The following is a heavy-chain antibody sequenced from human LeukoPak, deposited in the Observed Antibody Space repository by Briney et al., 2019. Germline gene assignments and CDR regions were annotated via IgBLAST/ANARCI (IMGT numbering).Heavy chain of an antibody. V-gene: IGHV4-4*09. CDR3: ARHVAQSGSYYMDV. D-gene: IGHD1-26*01. Sequence: PSETLSLTCTVSGGSISSYYWSWTRQPPGKGLEWIGYIYTSGSTNYNPSLKSRVTISVDTSKNQFSLKLSSVTAADTAVYYCARHVAQSGSYYMDVWGKGTTVTVSS. J-gene: IGHJ6*03. CDR1: GGSISSYY. CDR2: IYTSGST.